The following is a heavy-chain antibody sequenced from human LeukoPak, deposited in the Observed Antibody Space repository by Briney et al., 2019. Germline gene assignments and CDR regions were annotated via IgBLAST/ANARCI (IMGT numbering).Heavy chain of an antibody. CDR3: ARVSYYDFWSGYQVDY. CDR2: INHSGST. J-gene: IGHJ4*02. D-gene: IGHD3-3*01. CDR1: GGSISSAGYY. V-gene: IGHV4-34*01. Sequence: SETLSLTCTVSGGSISSAGYYWSWIRQPPGKGLEWIGEINHSGSTNYNPSLKSRVTISVDTSKNQFSLKLSSVTAADTAVYYCARVSYYDFWSGYQVDYWGQGTLVTVSS.